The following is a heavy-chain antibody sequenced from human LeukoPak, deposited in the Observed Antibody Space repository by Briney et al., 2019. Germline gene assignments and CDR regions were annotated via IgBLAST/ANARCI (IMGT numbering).Heavy chain of an antibody. J-gene: IGHJ4*02. CDR1: GGSISSGGYY. V-gene: IGHV4-31*03. CDR3: ARGGGYSFSLFDK. CDR2: IYYSGTT. Sequence: SETLSLTCTVSGGSISSGGYYWSWIRQHPGKGLEWIGYIYYSGTTYYNPSLKSRVTMSVDTSKNQFSLKLISVTAADTAVYYCARGGGYSFSLFDKWGQGTLVTVSS. D-gene: IGHD3-16*01.